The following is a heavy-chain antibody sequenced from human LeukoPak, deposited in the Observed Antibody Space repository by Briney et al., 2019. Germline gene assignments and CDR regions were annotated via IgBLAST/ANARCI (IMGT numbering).Heavy chain of an antibody. D-gene: IGHD3-9*01. V-gene: IGHV3-23*01. J-gene: IGHJ4*02. CDR2: ISGSGGGT. CDR3: AKDARYFDWLLFYFDY. Sequence: PGGSLRLSCAASGFTFSSYAMSWVRQAPGKGLEWVSAISGSGGGTYYADSVKGRFTISRDNSKNTLYLQMNSLRAEDTAVYYCAKDARYFDWLLFYFDYWGQGTLVTVSS. CDR1: GFTFSSYA.